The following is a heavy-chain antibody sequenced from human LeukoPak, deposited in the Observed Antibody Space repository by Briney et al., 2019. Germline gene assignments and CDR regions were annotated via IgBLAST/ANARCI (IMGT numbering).Heavy chain of an antibody. V-gene: IGHV3-66*01. Sequence: GGSLRLSCAASGFTVSSKYMIWLPQAPGKGRVGVSVIYSGGSTYYADSVKGRFTMDRDNTKNSLYLQMISLRAEDTAVYDCAREDLNRGYSGYEDYWGQGTLVTVSS. CDR2: IYSGGST. CDR3: AREDLNRGYSGYEDY. D-gene: IGHD5-12*01. CDR1: GFTVSSKY. J-gene: IGHJ4*02.